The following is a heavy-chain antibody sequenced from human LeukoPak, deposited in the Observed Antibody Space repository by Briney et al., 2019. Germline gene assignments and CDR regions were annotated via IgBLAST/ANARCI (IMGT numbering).Heavy chain of an antibody. CDR1: GFTFSSYG. D-gene: IGHD2-8*01. CDR2: IWYDGSNK. V-gene: IGHV3-33*03. CDR3: AKASPNSNGQNFDY. Sequence: QPGGSLRLSCAASGFTFSSYGMHWVRQAPGKGLEWVAVIWYDGSNKYYADSVKGRFTISRDNAKNSLYLQMNSLRAEDTALYYCAKASPNSNGQNFDYWGQGTLVTVSS. J-gene: IGHJ4*02.